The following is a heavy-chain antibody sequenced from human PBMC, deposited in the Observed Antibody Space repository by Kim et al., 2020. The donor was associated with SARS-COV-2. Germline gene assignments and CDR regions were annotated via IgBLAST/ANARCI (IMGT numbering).Heavy chain of an antibody. V-gene: IGHV3-23*01. Sequence: VKGRFTISRDNSKNTLYLQMNSLRAEDTAVYYCAKVVVITGYYYYGMDVWGQGTTVTVSS. CDR3: AKVVVITGYYYYGMDV. D-gene: IGHD3-22*01. J-gene: IGHJ6*02.